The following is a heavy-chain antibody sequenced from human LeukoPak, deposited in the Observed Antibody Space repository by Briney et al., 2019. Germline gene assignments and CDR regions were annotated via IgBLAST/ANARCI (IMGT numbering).Heavy chain of an antibody. V-gene: IGHV3-48*04. CDR1: GFTFSHYS. J-gene: IGHJ4*02. D-gene: IGHD5-24*01. Sequence: PGGSLRLSCAASGFTFSHYSMNWVRQAPGKGLEWVSYISSSSSTIYYPDSLKGRFTISRDNAKNSLYLQMNSLRAEDTAVYYCASRDGWPGGYWGQGTLVTVSS. CDR3: ASRDGWPGGY. CDR2: ISSSSSTI.